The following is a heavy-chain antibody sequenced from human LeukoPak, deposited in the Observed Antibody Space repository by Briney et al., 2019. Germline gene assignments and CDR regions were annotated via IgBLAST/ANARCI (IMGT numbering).Heavy chain of an antibody. CDR3: ARGSRGYAQFFDL. CDR1: GFTFSAYS. CDR2: ISANDDYI. V-gene: IGHV3-21*01. Sequence: PGGSLRLSCAASGFTFSAYSMDWVRQAPGKGLEWVSSISANDDYINYGDSVKGRFTISRDNAKNSLYLQMGSLRAEDTAVYYCARGSRGYAQFFDLWGRGTLISVSS. D-gene: IGHD5-12*01. J-gene: IGHJ2*01.